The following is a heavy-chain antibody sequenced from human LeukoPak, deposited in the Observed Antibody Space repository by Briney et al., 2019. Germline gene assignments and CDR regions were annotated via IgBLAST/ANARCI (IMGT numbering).Heavy chain of an antibody. D-gene: IGHD2-15*01. V-gene: IGHV3-30*02. Sequence: GRSRRLSCAATGFTFISVGMHWFRQAPGKGLEWVAFIRIDENDKYYADSVKGRFTISRDNSKNTLYLQMNSLRAEDTAVYYCARVAARLGAFDIWGQGTMVTVSS. CDR3: ARVAARLGAFDI. J-gene: IGHJ3*02. CDR2: IRIDENDK. CDR1: GFTFISVG.